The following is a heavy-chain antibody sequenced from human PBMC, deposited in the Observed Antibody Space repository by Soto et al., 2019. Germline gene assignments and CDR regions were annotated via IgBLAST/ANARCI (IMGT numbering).Heavy chain of an antibody. Sequence: EVQLLESGGGLVQPGGSLRLSCAASGFTFSSYAMSWVRQAPGKGLEWVSAISGSGGSTHYADSVKGRFTISRDNSKNALSLRMNSLRAEDAAVYYCARASLFVPTRSPFGSWGQGTLVTVSS. J-gene: IGHJ4*02. CDR2: ISGSGGST. CDR3: ARASLFVPTRSPFGS. V-gene: IGHV3-23*01. D-gene: IGHD1-26*01. CDR1: GFTFSSYA.